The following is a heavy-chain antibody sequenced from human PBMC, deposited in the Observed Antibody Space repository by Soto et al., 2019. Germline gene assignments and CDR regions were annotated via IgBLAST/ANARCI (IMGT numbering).Heavy chain of an antibody. CDR1: EFTFTSYA. CDR3: AKDVCGSGTFCHFDY. V-gene: IGHV3-23*01. J-gene: IGHJ4*02. CDR2: VGSDGGST. Sequence: EVQLLESGGGLVQPGGSLRLSFASEFTFTSYAMSWVRQAPGKGLEWVSAVGSDGGSTYYADSVRGRFTVSRDNSQTTLYLQMNNLRAEDTAVYYCAKDVCGSGTFCHFDYWGQGTLVTVSS. D-gene: IGHD3-10*01.